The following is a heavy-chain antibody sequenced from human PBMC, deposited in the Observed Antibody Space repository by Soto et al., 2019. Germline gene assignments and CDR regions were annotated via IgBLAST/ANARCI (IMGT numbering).Heavy chain of an antibody. V-gene: IGHV4-30-4*01. CDR3: ATAPIGYCSGGSCAYYFDY. Sequence: VQLQESGPGLVKPSQTLSLTCTVSGGSISSGDYYWSWIRQPPGKGLEWIGYIYYSGSTYYNPSLNSRVTISVDTSKNQFSLKLSSVTAADTAVYYCATAPIGYCSGGSCAYYFDYWGQGTLVTVSS. J-gene: IGHJ4*02. CDR1: GGSISSGDYY. D-gene: IGHD2-15*01. CDR2: IYYSGST.